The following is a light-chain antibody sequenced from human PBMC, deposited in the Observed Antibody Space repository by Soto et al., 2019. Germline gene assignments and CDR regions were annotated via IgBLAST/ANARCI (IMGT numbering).Light chain of an antibody. Sequence: QSVLTQPPSASGTPGLRVTISCSGSSSNIGSIYVYWYQQLPGTAPKLLIYSNNQRPSGVPDRFSGSKSGTSASLAISGLRSEYEGDYYGAAWDDSLSVNWVFGGGTKLTVL. CDR2: SNN. CDR1: SSNIGSIY. CDR3: AAWDDSLSVNWV. V-gene: IGLV1-47*02. J-gene: IGLJ3*02.